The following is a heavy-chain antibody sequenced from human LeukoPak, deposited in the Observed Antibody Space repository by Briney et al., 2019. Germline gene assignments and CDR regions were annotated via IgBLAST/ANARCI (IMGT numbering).Heavy chain of an antibody. CDR3: ARSPPNTYYYYMDV. CDR2: ISSSSIYI. J-gene: IGHJ6*03. V-gene: IGHV3-21*01. Sequence: GGSLRLSCAASGFTLSSYSMNWVRQAPGKGLEWVSSISSSSIYIYYADSVKGRFTISRDNAKNSLYLQMNSLRAEDTAVYYCARSPPNTYYYYMDVWGKGTTVTVSS. CDR1: GFTLSSYS.